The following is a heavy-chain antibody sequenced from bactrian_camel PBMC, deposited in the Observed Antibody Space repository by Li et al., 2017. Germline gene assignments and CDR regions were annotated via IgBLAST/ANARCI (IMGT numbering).Heavy chain of an antibody. V-gene: IGHV3S1*01. Sequence: HVQLVESGGDSVQAGGSLRLSCSASGLTGSGTCMGWFRQVPGKEREGLATIASNGVTTYADSVKGRFTISRDNAKNTLYLQLNSLKTEDTAMYYCGRGYGGGFDRGQGTQVTVS. CDR1: GLTGSGTC. D-gene: IGHD7*01. J-gene: IGHJ4*01. CDR2: IASNGVTT.